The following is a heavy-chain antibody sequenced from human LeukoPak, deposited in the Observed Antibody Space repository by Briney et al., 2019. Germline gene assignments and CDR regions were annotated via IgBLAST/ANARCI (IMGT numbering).Heavy chain of an antibody. Sequence: GGSLRLSCAASGFTFSSYRMSWVRQAPGKGLEWVANIKQDGSEKYYVDSVKGRFTISRDNAKNSLYLQMNSLRAEDTAVYYCARVYSSSWYGDWFDPWGQGTLVTVSS. CDR3: ARVYSSSWYGDWFDP. J-gene: IGHJ5*02. CDR2: IKQDGSEK. D-gene: IGHD6-13*01. CDR1: GFTFSSYR. V-gene: IGHV3-7*01.